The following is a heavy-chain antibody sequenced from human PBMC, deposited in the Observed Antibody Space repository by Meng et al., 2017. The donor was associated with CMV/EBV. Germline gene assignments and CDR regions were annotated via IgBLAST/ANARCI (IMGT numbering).Heavy chain of an antibody. V-gene: IGHV4-34*01. CDR1: GFTFGDYA. CDR2: INHSGST. D-gene: IGHD5-12*01. CDR3: ARDHSGYAYFDY. Sequence: GSLRLSCTASGFTFGDYAMSWIRQPPGKGLEWIGEINHSGSTNYNPSLKSRVTISVDTSKNQFSLKLSSVTAADTAVYYCARDHSGYAYFDYWGQGTLVTVSS. J-gene: IGHJ4*02.